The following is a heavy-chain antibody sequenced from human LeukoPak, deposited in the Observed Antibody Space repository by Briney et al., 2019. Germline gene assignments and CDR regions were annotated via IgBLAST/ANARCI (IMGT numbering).Heavy chain of an antibody. CDR3: AKIPYYDILTGYYDYYYGMDV. CDR1: GFTFSSYG. D-gene: IGHD3-9*01. V-gene: IGHV3-30*18. CDR2: ISYDGSNK. Sequence: GGSLRLSCAASGFTFSSYGMHWVRQAPGKGLEWVAVISYDGSNKYYADSVKGRFTISRDNSKNTLYLQMNSLRAEDTAVYYCAKIPYYDILTGYYDYYYGMDVWGQGTTVTVSS. J-gene: IGHJ6*02.